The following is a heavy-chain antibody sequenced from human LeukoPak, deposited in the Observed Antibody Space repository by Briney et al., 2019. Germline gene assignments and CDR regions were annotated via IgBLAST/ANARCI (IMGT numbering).Heavy chain of an antibody. J-gene: IGHJ4*02. Sequence: GGSLRLSCAASGFDFSRYVIHWVRQGPGKGLEWVAVIWYDGSNKYYSDSVKGRFTISRDNSENTLYLQMKSLRAEDTAVYYCARGDGYNFFDYWGQGTLVTVSS. CDR2: IWYDGSNK. CDR1: GFDFSRYV. CDR3: ARGDGYNFFDY. D-gene: IGHD5-24*01. V-gene: IGHV3-33*08.